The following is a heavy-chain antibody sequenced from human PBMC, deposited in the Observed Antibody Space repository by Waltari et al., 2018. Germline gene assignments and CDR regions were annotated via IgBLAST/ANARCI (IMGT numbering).Heavy chain of an antibody. Sequence: EVQLVESGGGLVQPGGSLRLSCAASGFTFRSNWIAWVRQAPGGGLWWVANINQDGGETYYVDSVRGRFTISRDNARNSLYLQMDSLRDEDTALYYCARDRGWNTLDYWGQGTLVTVSS. CDR2: INQDGGET. V-gene: IGHV3-7*04. D-gene: IGHD6-19*01. J-gene: IGHJ4*02. CDR1: GFTFRSNW. CDR3: ARDRGWNTLDY.